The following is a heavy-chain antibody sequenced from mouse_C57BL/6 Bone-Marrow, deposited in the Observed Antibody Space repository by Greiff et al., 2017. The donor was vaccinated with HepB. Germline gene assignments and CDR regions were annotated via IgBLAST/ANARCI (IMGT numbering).Heavy chain of an antibody. V-gene: IGHV1-61*01. D-gene: IGHD1-1*01. CDR2: IYPSDSET. Sequence: VQLQQPGAELVRPGSSVKLSCKASGYTFTSYWMDWVKQRPGQGLEWIGNIYPSDSETHYNQKFKDKATLTVDKSSSTAYMQLSSLTSEDSAVYYCARRVDRIYAMDYWGQGTSVTVSS. J-gene: IGHJ4*01. CDR3: ARRVDRIYAMDY. CDR1: GYTFTSYW.